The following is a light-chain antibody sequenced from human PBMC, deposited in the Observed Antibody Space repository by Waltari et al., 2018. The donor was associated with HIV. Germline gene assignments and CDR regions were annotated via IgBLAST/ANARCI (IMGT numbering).Light chain of an antibody. CDR1: NIGRPH. Sequence: SYDLTQPLSVSVALGQTATITCGGNNIGRPHVCWYQQRPGQAPVLIIYRDNTRPSGIPERFSGSNSGNTATLTIRRAQAGDEADYYCQVRVSNSVVFGGGTNLTVL. V-gene: IGLV3-9*01. CDR3: QVRVSNSVV. CDR2: RDN. J-gene: IGLJ2*01.